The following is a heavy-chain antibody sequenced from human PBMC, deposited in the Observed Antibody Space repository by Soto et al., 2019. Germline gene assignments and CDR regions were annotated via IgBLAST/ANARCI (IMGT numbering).Heavy chain of an antibody. J-gene: IGHJ4*02. CDR1: GYTFTSYG. CDR2: ISGYNGNT. D-gene: IGHD7-27*01. V-gene: IGHV1-18*01. Sequence: ASVKVSCKASGYTFTSYGISWVRQAPGQGLEWMGWISGYNGNTAYAQKFQGRVTMTRDTSKSTAFMELSSLTSEDTAVYYCARGPRNWGVDYWGQGTLVTV. CDR3: ARGPRNWGVDY.